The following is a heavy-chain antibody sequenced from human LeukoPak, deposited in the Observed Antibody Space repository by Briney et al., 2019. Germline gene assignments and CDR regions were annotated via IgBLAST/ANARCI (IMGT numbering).Heavy chain of an antibody. V-gene: IGHV1-24*01. CDR2: FDPEDGET. Sequence: GASVKVSCKVSGYTLTELSMHWVRQAPGKGLEWMGGFDPEDGETIYAQKFQGRVTMTEDTSTDTAYMELSSLRSEDTAVYYCATESRFYGSGITYYYGMDVWGQGTTVTVSS. J-gene: IGHJ6*02. D-gene: IGHD3-10*01. CDR1: GYTLTELS. CDR3: ATESRFYGSGITYYYGMDV.